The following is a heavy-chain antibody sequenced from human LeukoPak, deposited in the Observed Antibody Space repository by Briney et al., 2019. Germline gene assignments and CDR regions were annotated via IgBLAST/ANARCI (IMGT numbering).Heavy chain of an antibody. Sequence: SETLSLTCTVSGGSISSYYWSWIRQPPGKGLEWIVYIYYSGSTNYNPPLKSRVTISVDTSKNQFSLKLSSVTAADTAVYYCAIDSYESSPWDWGQGTLVSVSS. V-gene: IGHV4-59*01. CDR2: IYYSGST. J-gene: IGHJ4*02. CDR1: GGSISSYY. CDR3: AIDSYESSPWD. D-gene: IGHD3-22*01.